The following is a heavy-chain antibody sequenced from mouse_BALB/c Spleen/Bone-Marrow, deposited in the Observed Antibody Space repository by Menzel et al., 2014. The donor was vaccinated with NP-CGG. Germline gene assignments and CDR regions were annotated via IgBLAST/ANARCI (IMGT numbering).Heavy chain of an antibody. CDR3: ARGGIYYGSSSFAY. CDR1: GYIFTDYA. J-gene: IGHJ3*01. V-gene: IGHV1-67*01. CDR2: ISTYSGNT. D-gene: IGHD1-1*01. Sequence: QIQLQQSGPELVRPGVSVKISCKGSGYIFTDYAMHWVKQSHAKSLEWIGVISTYSGNTNYNQKFKGKATMTVDKSSNTAYMELDRLTSEDSAIYYCARGGIYYGSSSFAYWGQGTLGTVSA.